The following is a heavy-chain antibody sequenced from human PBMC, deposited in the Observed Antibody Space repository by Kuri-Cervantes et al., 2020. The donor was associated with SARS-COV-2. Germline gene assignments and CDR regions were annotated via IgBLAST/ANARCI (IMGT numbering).Heavy chain of an antibody. Sequence: GESLKISCAASGFTFSSYWMSWVRQAPGKGLEWVANIKQDGSEKYYVDSVKGRFTISRDNAKNSLYLQMNSLRAEDTAVYYCARGGSGNYPNLLGCWGQGTLVTVSS. CDR1: GFTFSSYW. CDR3: ARGGSGNYPNLLGC. CDR2: IKQDGSEK. J-gene: IGHJ4*02. D-gene: IGHD4-11*01. V-gene: IGHV3-7*03.